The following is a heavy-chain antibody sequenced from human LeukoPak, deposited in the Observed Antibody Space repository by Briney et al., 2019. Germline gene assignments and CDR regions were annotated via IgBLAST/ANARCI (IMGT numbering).Heavy chain of an antibody. Sequence: SVKVSCKASGGTFSSYAISWVRQAPGQGLEWMGRIIPILGIANYAQKFQGRVTITADKSTSTAYMELSSLRSEDTAVYYCARDELTVLRAFDIWGQGTMVTVSS. V-gene: IGHV1-69*04. CDR3: ARDELTVLRAFDI. J-gene: IGHJ3*02. CDR1: GGTFSSYA. D-gene: IGHD3-10*01. CDR2: IIPILGIA.